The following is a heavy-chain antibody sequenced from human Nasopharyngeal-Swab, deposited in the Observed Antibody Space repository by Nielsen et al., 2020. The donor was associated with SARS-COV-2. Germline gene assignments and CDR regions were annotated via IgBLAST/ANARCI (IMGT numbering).Heavy chain of an antibody. D-gene: IGHD5-24*01. V-gene: IGHV3-49*02. J-gene: IGHJ4*02. CDR3: TSGRDGYKNQIDY. CDR2: IRSKAYGGTT. Sequence: WIRQPPGKGLEWVGFIRSKAYGGTTEYAASVKGRFTISRDDSKGIAYLQMNSLKTEDTAVYYCTSGRDGYKNQIDYWGQGTLVTVSS.